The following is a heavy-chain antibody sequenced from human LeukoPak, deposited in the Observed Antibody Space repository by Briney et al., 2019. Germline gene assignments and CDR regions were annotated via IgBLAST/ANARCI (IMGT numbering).Heavy chain of an antibody. CDR3: AKHGSGSYYSN. V-gene: IGHV4-59*08. D-gene: IGHD3-10*01. CDR2: IYYSGTT. J-gene: IGHJ4*02. CDR1: GGSFSTYY. Sequence: SETLSLTCTVSGGSFSTYYWSWIRQPPGKGLEWIGYIYYSGTTNYNPSLKSRVIMSIDTSKNQFSLRLNSVTAADTAVYYCAKHGSGSYYSNWGQGTLVTVSS.